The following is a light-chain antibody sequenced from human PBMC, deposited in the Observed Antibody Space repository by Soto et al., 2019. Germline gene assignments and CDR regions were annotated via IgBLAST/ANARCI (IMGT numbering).Light chain of an antibody. CDR3: SSFVGGDSFDVI. V-gene: IGLV2-8*01. CDR1: GSDIGAYNY. Sequence: QSALTQPPSASGSPGQSVTISCTGTGSDIGAYNYVSWYQQYPGKAPKVMIYDVIKRPSGVPDRFSGSKSGNTASLTVSGLRPDDEAVYYCSSFVGGDSFDVIFGGGTKLTVL. CDR2: DVI. J-gene: IGLJ2*01.